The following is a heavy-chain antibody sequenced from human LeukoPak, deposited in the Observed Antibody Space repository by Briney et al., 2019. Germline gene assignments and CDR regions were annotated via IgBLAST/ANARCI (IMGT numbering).Heavy chain of an antibody. Sequence: GGSLRLSCSASGFTFSSYAMHLVRQAPGKGLEWVSSITGSGDGTYYADSVKGRFTISTDNSKSTVHLQMYSLRAEDTAIYYCAKSYGVGSTFIDYWGQGTLVTVSS. J-gene: IGHJ4*02. CDR2: ITGSGDGT. D-gene: IGHD1-26*01. CDR3: AKSYGVGSTFIDY. V-gene: IGHV3-23*01. CDR1: GFTFSSYA.